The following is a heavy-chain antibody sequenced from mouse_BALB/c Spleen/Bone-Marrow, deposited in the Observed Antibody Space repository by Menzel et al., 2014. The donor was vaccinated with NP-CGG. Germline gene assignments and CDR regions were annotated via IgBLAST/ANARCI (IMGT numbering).Heavy chain of an antibody. V-gene: IGHV1-82*01. CDR3: ARHAYGNSYWYFDV. CDR1: GYAFSSSW. D-gene: IGHD2-1*01. CDR2: IYPGGGDT. J-gene: IGHJ1*01. Sequence: QVHVKQSGPELVKPGASVKISCKASGYAFSSSWMNWVKQRPGQGLEWIGRIYPGGGDTNYNGKFKGKATLTADKSSSTAYMQLSSLTSVDSAVYFCARHAYGNSYWYFDVWGAGTTVAVSS.